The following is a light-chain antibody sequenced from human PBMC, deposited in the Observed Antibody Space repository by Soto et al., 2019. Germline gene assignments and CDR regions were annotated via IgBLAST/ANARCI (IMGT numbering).Light chain of an antibody. CDR2: GAS. V-gene: IGKV3-15*01. Sequence: EIVMTQSPATLSVSPGERATLSCRASQSVSSNLAWYQQKPGQAPRLLIYGASTRATGVPARFSGSGSGTEFTLTVSSLQSEDFAVYFCQHYNNWTPMFTFGQGTKLEIK. J-gene: IGKJ2*01. CDR3: QHYNNWTPMFT. CDR1: QSVSSN.